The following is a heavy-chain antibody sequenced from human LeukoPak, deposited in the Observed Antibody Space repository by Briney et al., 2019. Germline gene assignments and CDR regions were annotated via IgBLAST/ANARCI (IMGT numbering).Heavy chain of an antibody. CDR3: ARRHTSSSGFDY. CDR2: IYNSETT. Sequence: SETLSLTCTVSGGSIISYGYYWGWIRQAPGKGLECIVSIYNSETTYYNPSLKRRVTLSVDTSKNQFSLKLNSVTAADTAVYYCARRHTSSSGFDYWGQGILVSVSS. V-gene: IGHV4-39*01. D-gene: IGHD6-6*01. CDR1: GGSIISYGYY. J-gene: IGHJ4*02.